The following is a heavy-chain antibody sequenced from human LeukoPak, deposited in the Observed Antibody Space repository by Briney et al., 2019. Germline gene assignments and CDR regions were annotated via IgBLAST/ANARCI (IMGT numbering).Heavy chain of an antibody. J-gene: IGHJ5*02. Sequence: SETLSLTCAVSGGSISSSNWWSWVRQPPGKGLEWIGEIYHSGSTNYNPSLKSRVTISVDKSKNQFSLKLSSVTAAGTAVYYCARGIRIAAAGINWFDPWGQGTLVTVSS. CDR2: IYHSGST. CDR1: GGSISSSNW. V-gene: IGHV4-4*02. D-gene: IGHD6-13*01. CDR3: ARGIRIAAAGINWFDP.